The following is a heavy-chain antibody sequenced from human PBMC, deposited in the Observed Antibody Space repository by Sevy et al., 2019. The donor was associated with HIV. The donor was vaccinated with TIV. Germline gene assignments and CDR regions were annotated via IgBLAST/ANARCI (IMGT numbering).Heavy chain of an antibody. V-gene: IGHV1-18*01. J-gene: IGHJ4*02. CDR2: ISSYNDNT. CDR3: ARVPSAQYSSSWYYFDY. CDR1: GYTFTSYG. D-gene: IGHD6-13*01. Sequence: ASVKVSCNASGYTFTSYGITWVRQAPGQGLEWMGWISSYNDNTNDAQNLQGRVTMTTDTSTSTAYMELRSLRSDDTAVYYCARVPSAQYSSSWYYFDYWGQGTLVTVSS.